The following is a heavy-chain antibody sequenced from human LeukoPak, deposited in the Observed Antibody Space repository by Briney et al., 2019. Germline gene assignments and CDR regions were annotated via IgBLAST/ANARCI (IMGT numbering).Heavy chain of an antibody. D-gene: IGHD6-13*01. CDR2: IYHSGST. J-gene: IGHJ4*02. V-gene: IGHV4-38-2*01. CDR3: ARGSSSWYYFDY. Sequence: SETLSLTCAVFGYSINSGYYWGWIRQPPGKGLEWIGSIYHSGSTYYNPSLKSRVTISVDTSKNQFSLKLSSVTAADTAVYYCARGSSSWYYFDYWGQGTLVTVSS. CDR1: GYSINSGYY.